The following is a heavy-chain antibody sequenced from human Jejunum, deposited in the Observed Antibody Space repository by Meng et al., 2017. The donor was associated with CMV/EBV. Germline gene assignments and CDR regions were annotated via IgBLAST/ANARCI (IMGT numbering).Heavy chain of an antibody. J-gene: IGHJ4*02. CDR3: ARARGKQLGLFDY. CDR2: IYYSGNT. V-gene: IGHV4-59*01. CDR1: GGSISSYK. D-gene: IGHD6-6*01. Sequence: VSGGSISSYKWSWIRQPPGKGLEWIGYIYYSGNTNYNPSLKSRATISVDTSKNQFSLKLISVTAADTALYYCARARGKQLGLFDYWGQGTLVTVSS.